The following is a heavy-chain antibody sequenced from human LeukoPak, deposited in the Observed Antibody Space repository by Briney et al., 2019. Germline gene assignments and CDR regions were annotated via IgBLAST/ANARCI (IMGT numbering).Heavy chain of an antibody. CDR1: GFTFSSYW. D-gene: IGHD3-22*01. CDR2: IKQDGSEK. Sequence: GGSLRLSCAASGFTFSSYWMSWVRQAPGKWLEWVANIKQDGSEKYYVDSVKGRFTISRDNAKNSLYLQMNSLRAEDTAVYYCASLYYYDTDYFDYWGQGTLVTVSS. V-gene: IGHV3-7*01. J-gene: IGHJ4*02. CDR3: ASLYYYDTDYFDY.